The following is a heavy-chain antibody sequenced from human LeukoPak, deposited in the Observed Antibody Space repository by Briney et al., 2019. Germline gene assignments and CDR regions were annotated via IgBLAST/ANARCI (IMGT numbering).Heavy chain of an antibody. CDR3: ARRGYCASASCYRVFDY. J-gene: IGHJ4*02. CDR1: GGSISSYY. D-gene: IGHD2-2*02. Sequence: PSETLSLTCTVSGGSISSYYWSWIRQPPGKGLEWIGYIYYSGSTNYNPSLKSRVTISVDTSKNQFSLKLSSVTATDTAIYYCARRGYCASASCYRVFDYWGQGTLVTVSS. V-gene: IGHV4-59*08. CDR2: IYYSGST.